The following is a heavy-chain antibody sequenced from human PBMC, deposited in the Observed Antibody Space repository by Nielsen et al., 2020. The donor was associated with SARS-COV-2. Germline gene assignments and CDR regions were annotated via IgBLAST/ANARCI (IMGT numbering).Heavy chain of an antibody. V-gene: IGHV3-74*01. CDR2: ISPDGDIV. CDR3: TNWNDGY. D-gene: IGHD1-1*01. J-gene: IGHJ4*02. Sequence: GESLKISCAASRFTFSNSWMHWVRQAPGKGLVWVSRISPDGDIVNYADSVRGRFTTSRDNAKNTLYLQMNSLRAEDTAVYFCTNWNDGYWGQGTPVTVSS. CDR1: RFTFSNSW.